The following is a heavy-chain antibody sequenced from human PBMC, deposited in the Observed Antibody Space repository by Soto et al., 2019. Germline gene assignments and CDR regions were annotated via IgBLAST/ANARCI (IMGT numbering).Heavy chain of an antibody. CDR2: INEDGSDK. Sequence: EVQLVESGGDLVQPGGALRLSCVASGFTFNTYWMSWVRQAPGKALEWVANINEDGSDKYYVDSVKGRFTISSDNAKNLLELQLTSLGAGDTPMYYCARFTRGSSEDYWGQGTLVTVSS. CDR3: ARFTRGSSEDY. J-gene: IGHJ4*02. CDR1: GFTFNTYW. D-gene: IGHD6-25*01. V-gene: IGHV3-7*01.